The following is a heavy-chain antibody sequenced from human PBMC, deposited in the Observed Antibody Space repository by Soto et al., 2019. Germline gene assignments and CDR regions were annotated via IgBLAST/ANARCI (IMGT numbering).Heavy chain of an antibody. J-gene: IGHJ5*02. CDR1: GGSISSYY. Sequence: SETLSLTCTVSGGSISSYYWSWIRQPPGKGLEWIGYIYYSGSTNYNPSLKSRVTISVDTSKNQFSLKLSSVTAADTAVYYCARDLLGGWFDPWGQGTLVTVSS. V-gene: IGHV4-59*01. D-gene: IGHD2-15*01. CDR2: IYYSGST. CDR3: ARDLLGGWFDP.